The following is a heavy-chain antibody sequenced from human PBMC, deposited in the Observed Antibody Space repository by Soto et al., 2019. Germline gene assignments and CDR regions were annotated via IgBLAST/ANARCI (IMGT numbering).Heavy chain of an antibody. D-gene: IGHD4-17*01. CDR1: GFTFSNYA. J-gene: IGHJ4*02. V-gene: IGHV3-30-3*01. CDR2: ISYDGTNK. CDR3: ARGLGGFEGDYNYFDY. Sequence: GGSLRLSCAASGFTFSNYAIHWVRQAPGKGLEWVAVISYDGTNKYYTDSVRGRFTISRDNSKNTLYLQMNSLRVEDTAVYFCARGLGGFEGDYNYFDYWGQGTLVTVSS.